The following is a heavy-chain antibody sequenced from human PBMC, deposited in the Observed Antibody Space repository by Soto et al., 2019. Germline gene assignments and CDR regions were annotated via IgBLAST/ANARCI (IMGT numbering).Heavy chain of an antibody. V-gene: IGHV3-23*01. CDR3: AKAREVRLVRISLAQ. J-gene: IGHJ4*02. CDR2: VGGTGDGT. D-gene: IGHD3-10*01. CDR1: GFTCSTYT. Sequence: PGGSLRLPCAALGFTCSTYTITWFRTSPGKEREGVSRVGGTGDGTYYADSVMGRFTIPRDNSKHTLYLQMNSLRAEDTDIYYCAKAREVRLVRISLAQWGQGTLVTVSS.